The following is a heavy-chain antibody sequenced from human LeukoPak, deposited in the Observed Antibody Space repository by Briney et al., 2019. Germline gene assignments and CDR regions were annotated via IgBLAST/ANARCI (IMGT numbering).Heavy chain of an antibody. J-gene: IGHJ4*02. CDR2: ISGSGGST. D-gene: IGHD6-13*01. Sequence: GGSLRLSCAASGFTFSSYAMSWVRQAPGKGLEWVSAISGSGGSTYYADSVKGRFTISRDNSENTLYLQMNSLRAEDTAVYYCAKEGYSSSWNADFDYWGQGTLVIVSS. CDR3: AKEGYSSSWNADFDY. CDR1: GFTFSSYA. V-gene: IGHV3-23*01.